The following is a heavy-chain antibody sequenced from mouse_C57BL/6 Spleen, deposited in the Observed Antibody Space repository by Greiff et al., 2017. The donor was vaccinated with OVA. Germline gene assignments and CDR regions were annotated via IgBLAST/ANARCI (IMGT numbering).Heavy chain of an antibody. D-gene: IGHD1-1*01. Sequence: EVKVVESGGGLVKPGGSLKLSCAASGFTFSDYGMHWVRQAPEKGLEWVAYISSGSSTIYYADTVKGRFTISRDNAKNTLFLQMTSLRSEDTAMYYCARPGDTTVVAVYWYFDVWGTGTTVTVSS. CDR2: ISSGSSTI. CDR1: GFTFSDYG. CDR3: ARPGDTTVVAVYWYFDV. V-gene: IGHV5-17*01. J-gene: IGHJ1*03.